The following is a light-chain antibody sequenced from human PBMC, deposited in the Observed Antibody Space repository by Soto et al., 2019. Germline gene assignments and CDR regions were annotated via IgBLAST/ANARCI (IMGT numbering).Light chain of an antibody. CDR2: VVS. CDR3: QQYGNSPWT. CDR1: QSVGSRS. J-gene: IGKJ1*01. V-gene: IGKV3-20*01. Sequence: EIVLTQSPDTLSLSPGERATVSCRASQSVGSRSLAWYQQKPGQAPRLLIYVVSRRATGIPDRFSGSGSGTDFTLTIGRLEPEDFAVYFCQQYGNSPWTFGQGTKVEIK.